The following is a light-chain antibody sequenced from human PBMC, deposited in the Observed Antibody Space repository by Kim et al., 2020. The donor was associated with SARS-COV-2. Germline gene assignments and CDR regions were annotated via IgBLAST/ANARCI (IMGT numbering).Light chain of an antibody. J-gene: IGKJ4*01. CDR3: HQCSRSPLT. CDR1: QTVTNNY. CDR2: DAS. V-gene: IGKV3D-20*02. Sequence: EIVLTQSPATLSLSPGDRATLSCRASQTVTNNYLVWYQKKPGQAPRLLIDDASRRATGIPDRFSGSGSGTDFTLTISRLEPEDFAVYYCHQCSRSPLTFGGGTRVDIK.